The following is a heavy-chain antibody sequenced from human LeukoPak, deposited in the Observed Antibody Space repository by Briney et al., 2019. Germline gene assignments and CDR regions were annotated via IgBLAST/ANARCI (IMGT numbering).Heavy chain of an antibody. D-gene: IGHD3-22*01. CDR2: IKQGGSER. CDR1: GFTFSSYW. V-gene: IGHV3-7*04. CDR3: ARGYYYESSGYYGY. Sequence: GGSLRLSCAASGFTFSSYWMIWVRQAPGKRLEWVANIKQGGSERYYVDSVKGRFTISRDDAKNSLYLQMNSLRGEDTAVYYCARGYYYESSGYYGYWGQGTLVTVSS. J-gene: IGHJ4*02.